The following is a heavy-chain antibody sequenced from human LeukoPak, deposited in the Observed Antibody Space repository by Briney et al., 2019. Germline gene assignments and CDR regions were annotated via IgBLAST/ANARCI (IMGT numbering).Heavy chain of an antibody. CDR1: GYTFTSNY. V-gene: IGHV7-4-1*02. Sequence: GASVKVSCKASGYTFTSNYIHWVRQAPGQGLEWMGWINTNTGNPTYAQGFTGRFVFSLDTSVSTAYLQISSLKAEDTAVYYCARGIGYCSSTSCKDYGMDVWGQGTTVTVSS. CDR3: ARGIGYCSSTSCKDYGMDV. J-gene: IGHJ6*02. D-gene: IGHD2-2*01. CDR2: INTNTGNP.